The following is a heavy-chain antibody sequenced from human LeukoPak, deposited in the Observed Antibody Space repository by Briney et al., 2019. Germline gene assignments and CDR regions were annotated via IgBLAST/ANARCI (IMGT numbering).Heavy chain of an antibody. V-gene: IGHV1-18*01. J-gene: IGHJ4*02. Sequence: ASVKVSCKASGYTFTNYGITWVRQAPGQGLEWVGWIHTYTVNTNYAQKLQDRVTMTTDTSTSTAHMELRSLRSDDTAVYYCARDDYGDLTAQFDYWGQGALVTVSS. CDR3: ARDDYGDLTAQFDY. CDR2: IHTYTVNT. D-gene: IGHD4-17*01. CDR1: GYTFTNYG.